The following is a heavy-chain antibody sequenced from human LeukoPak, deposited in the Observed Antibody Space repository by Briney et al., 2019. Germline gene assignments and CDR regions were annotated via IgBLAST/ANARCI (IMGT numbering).Heavy chain of an antibody. CDR3: ARETLEWLSRFDYYYYYMDV. J-gene: IGHJ6*03. CDR2: ISAYNGNT. V-gene: IGHV1-18*01. CDR1: GYTFTSYG. Sequence: GASVKVSCKASGYTFTSYGISWVRQAPGQGLEWMGWISAYNGNTNYAQKLQGRVTMTTDTSTSTAYMELRSLRSDDTAVYYCARETLEWLSRFDYYYYYMDVWGKGTTVTVSS. D-gene: IGHD3-3*01.